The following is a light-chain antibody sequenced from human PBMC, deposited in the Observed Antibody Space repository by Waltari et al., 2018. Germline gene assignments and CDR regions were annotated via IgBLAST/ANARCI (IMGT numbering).Light chain of an antibody. J-gene: IGLJ2*01. V-gene: IGLV1-44*01. Sequence: QSVLTQPPSASGTPGQRVTISCSGSSSNIGSNYVNWYQQLPGTAPKLLIYSSKQRPSGVPGRFSGCKSGTSASLAISGLQSEDEADYYCTGWDDSLNGVVFGGGTKLTVL. CDR2: SSK. CDR3: TGWDDSLNGVV. CDR1: SSNIGSNY.